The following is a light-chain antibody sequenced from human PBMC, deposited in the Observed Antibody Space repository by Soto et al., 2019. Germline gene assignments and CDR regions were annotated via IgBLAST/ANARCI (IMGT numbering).Light chain of an antibody. CDR3: LPAYSYPLI. J-gene: IGKJ4*01. CDR2: GAS. V-gene: IGKV1-6*01. CDR1: QGIRND. Sequence: QVTQFPSSLSASVGDRVTITCRPSQGIRNDLGWYQQKPGKAPKLLIYGASNLQTGVPSRFSGSRSGTHFTLTIRSLQPEDVGTYYCLPAYSYPLIFGGGTKVEIK.